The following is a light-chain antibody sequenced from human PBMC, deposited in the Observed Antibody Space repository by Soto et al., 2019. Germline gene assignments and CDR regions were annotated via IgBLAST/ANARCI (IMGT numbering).Light chain of an antibody. CDR3: QQSYTTPWT. CDR1: QSVNSY. Sequence: DSQMTQSPSSLSVSLGDSATLTCRASQSVNSYLNWYQQKPGKAPQLLIYAASSLQSGVPSRFSGSGSGTDFTLTISSLQPEDFATYFCQQSYTTPWTFGQGTKVEVK. J-gene: IGKJ1*01. V-gene: IGKV1-39*01. CDR2: AAS.